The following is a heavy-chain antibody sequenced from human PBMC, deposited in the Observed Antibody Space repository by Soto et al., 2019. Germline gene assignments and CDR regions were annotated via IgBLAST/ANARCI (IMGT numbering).Heavy chain of an antibody. CDR1: GGSFSGYY. J-gene: IGHJ2*01. V-gene: IGHV4-34*01. CDR2: INHSGST. CDR3: ARDECMIPL. D-gene: IGHD3-16*01. Sequence: QVQLQQWGAGLLKPSETLSLTCAVYGGSFSGYYWSWIRQPPGKGLEWIGEINHSGSTNYNPSLKSRVTISVDTSKTQFSLKLSSVTAADTAVYFCARDECMIPLWGRGTLVTVSS.